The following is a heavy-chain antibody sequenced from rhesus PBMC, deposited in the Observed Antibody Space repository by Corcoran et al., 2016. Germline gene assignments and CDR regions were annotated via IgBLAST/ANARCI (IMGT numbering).Heavy chain of an antibody. CDR3: ARVDAAIRGFDY. J-gene: IGHJ4*01. CDR1: GYSISRGYY. Sequence: QVQLQESGPGLVKPSETLSLTCAVSGYSISRGYYWNWIRQPQGKGLEWIGRIYGSGGSNYLNPSLKSRVTLSVATSKNQFSLKLSSVTAADTAVYYCARVDAAIRGFDYWGQGVLVTVSS. CDR2: IYGSGGSN. V-gene: IGHV4S14*01. D-gene: IGHD2-2*01.